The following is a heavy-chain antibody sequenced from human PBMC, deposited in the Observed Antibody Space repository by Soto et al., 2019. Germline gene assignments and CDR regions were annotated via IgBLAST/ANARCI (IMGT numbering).Heavy chain of an antibody. J-gene: IGHJ4*02. D-gene: IGHD3-16*01. V-gene: IGHV1-46*01. CDR3: ARAHTFGDPPTPPHY. CDR2: INPSGGST. CDR1: GYTFTSYY. Sequence: QVQLVQSGAEVKKPGASVKVSCKASGYTFTSYYMHWVRQAPGQGLEWMGIINPSGGSTSYAQKFQGRVTMTRDTSTSTVYMELSSLRSEDTAVYYCARAHTFGDPPTPPHYWGQGTLVTVSS.